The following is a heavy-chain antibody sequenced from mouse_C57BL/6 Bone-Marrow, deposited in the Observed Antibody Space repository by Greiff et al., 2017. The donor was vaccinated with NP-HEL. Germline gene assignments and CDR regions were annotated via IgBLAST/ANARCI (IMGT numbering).Heavy chain of an antibody. CDR1: GYTFTTYP. Sequence: VQLQQSGAELVKPGASVKMSCKASGYTFTTYPIEWMKQNHGKSLEWIGNFHPYNDDTKYNEKFKGKATLTVEKSSSTVYLELSRLTSDDSAVYYCARGNYDYDPYYYAMDYWGQGTSVTVSS. CDR3: ARGNYDYDPYYYAMDY. D-gene: IGHD2-4*01. J-gene: IGHJ4*01. CDR2: FHPYNDDT. V-gene: IGHV1-47*01.